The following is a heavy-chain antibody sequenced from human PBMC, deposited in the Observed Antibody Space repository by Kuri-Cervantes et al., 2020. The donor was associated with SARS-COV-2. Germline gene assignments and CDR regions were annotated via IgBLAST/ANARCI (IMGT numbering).Heavy chain of an antibody. J-gene: IGHJ6*03. CDR1: GGTSSSYT. D-gene: IGHD5-12*01. Sequence: SVKVSCKASGGTSSSYTISWVRQAPGQGLEWMGGIIPIFGTANYAQKFQGRVTITADKSTSTAYMELSSLRSEDTAVYYCARVCGGYDFDYYYYYMDVWGKGTTVTVSS. V-gene: IGHV1-69*06. CDR3: ARVCGGYDFDYYYYYMDV. CDR2: IIPIFGTA.